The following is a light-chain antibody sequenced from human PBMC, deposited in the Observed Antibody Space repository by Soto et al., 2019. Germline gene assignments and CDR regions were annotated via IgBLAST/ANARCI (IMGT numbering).Light chain of an antibody. V-gene: IGLV1-40*01. CDR2: DNN. CDR3: QSYDSSLSGSV. CDR1: SSNIGAGYD. J-gene: IGLJ2*01. Sequence: QLVLTQPPSVSGAPGQRVTISCTGSSSNIGAGYDVHWYQQVPGTAPKLLISDNNNRPSGVPDRFSGSKSGTSASLAITGLQAEDEADYHCQSYDSSLSGSVFGGGTKLTVL.